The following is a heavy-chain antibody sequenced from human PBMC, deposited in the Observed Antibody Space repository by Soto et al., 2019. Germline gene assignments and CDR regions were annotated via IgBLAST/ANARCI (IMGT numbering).Heavy chain of an antibody. CDR2: IYYSGST. V-gene: IGHV4-39*01. J-gene: IGHJ6*03. Sequence: ETLSLTCTVSGGSISSSSYYWGWIRQPPGKGLEWIGSIYYSGSTYYNPSLKSRVTISVDTSKNQFSLKLSSVTAADTAVYYCARHYPYYYYYMDDWGKGTTVTVSS. D-gene: IGHD3-16*02. CDR3: ARHYPYYYYYMDD. CDR1: GGSISSSSYY.